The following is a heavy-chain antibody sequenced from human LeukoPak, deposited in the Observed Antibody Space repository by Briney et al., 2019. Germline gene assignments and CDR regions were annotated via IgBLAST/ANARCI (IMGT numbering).Heavy chain of an antibody. J-gene: IGHJ6*03. Sequence: SETLSLTCAVYGGSFSNYYWSWIRQPPGKGLEWIGEINDSGRTNYNPSLMSRVTVSVDTSKNQLSLRLTSVTATDTAVYYCARRWNYGRNYYIDVWGNGATVSVSS. D-gene: IGHD1-7*01. V-gene: IGHV4-34*01. CDR1: GGSFSNYY. CDR2: INDSGRT. CDR3: ARRWNYGRNYYIDV.